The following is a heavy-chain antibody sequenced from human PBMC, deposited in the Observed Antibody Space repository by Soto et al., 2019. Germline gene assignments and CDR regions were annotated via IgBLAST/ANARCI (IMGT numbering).Heavy chain of an antibody. D-gene: IGHD2-2*01. V-gene: IGHV1-18*01. CDR3: ARGIGYCISTSCYAGHYYYYGMDV. Sequence: ASVKVSCKASGYTFNSYGIGGVRQAPGQGLEWMGWVSAYNGNTNYAQKLQGRVTMTTDTSTSTAYMELRSLRSDDTAVYYCARGIGYCISTSCYAGHYYYYGMDVWGQGTTVTVPS. CDR2: VSAYNGNT. J-gene: IGHJ6*02. CDR1: GYTFNSYG.